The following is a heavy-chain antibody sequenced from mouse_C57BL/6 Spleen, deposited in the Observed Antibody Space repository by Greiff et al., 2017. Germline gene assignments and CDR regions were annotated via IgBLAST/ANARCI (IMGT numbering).Heavy chain of an antibody. V-gene: IGHV5-4*01. D-gene: IGHD2-13*01. CDR3: AREVRVYFDY. Sequence: EVKLMESGGGLVKPGGSLKLSCAASGFTFSSYAMSWVRQTPEKRLEWVATISDGGSYTYYPDNVKGRFTISRDNAKNNLYLQMSHLKSEDTAMYYCAREVRVYFDYWGQGTTLTVSS. CDR1: GFTFSSYA. J-gene: IGHJ2*01. CDR2: ISDGGSYT.